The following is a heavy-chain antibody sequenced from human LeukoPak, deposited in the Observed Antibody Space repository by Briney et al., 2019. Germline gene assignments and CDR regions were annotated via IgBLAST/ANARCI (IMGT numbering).Heavy chain of an antibody. CDR3: ARLRESGDAFDI. CDR1: GGSFSGYY. J-gene: IGHJ3*02. CDR2: INHSGST. Sequence: SETLSLTCAVYGGSFSGYYWSWIRQPPGKGLEWIGEINHSGSTNYNPSLKSRVTISVDTSKNQFSLKLSSVTAADTAVYYCARLRESGDAFDIWGQGTMVTVSS. D-gene: IGHD3-10*01. V-gene: IGHV4-34*01.